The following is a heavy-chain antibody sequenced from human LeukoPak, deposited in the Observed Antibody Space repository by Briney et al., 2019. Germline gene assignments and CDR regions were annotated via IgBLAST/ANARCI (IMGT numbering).Heavy chain of an antibody. CDR1: GFSFSYFW. Sequence: GGSLRLSCAASGFSFSYFWMTWVRQAPGKGLEWVANIKEDGSEKYYVDSVKGRFTVSRDNAKNSLYLQMNSLSAEDTAVYYCAGVKVGCWGQGTLVTVSS. V-gene: IGHV3-7*01. D-gene: IGHD3-10*01. J-gene: IGHJ4*02. CDR3: AGVKVGC. CDR2: IKEDGSEK.